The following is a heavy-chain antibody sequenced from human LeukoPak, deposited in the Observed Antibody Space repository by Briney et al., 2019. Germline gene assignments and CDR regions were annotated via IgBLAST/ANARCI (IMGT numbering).Heavy chain of an antibody. Sequence: AGGSLRLSCAASGFTFSSYAMSWVRQAPGKGLEWVSAISGSGDSTYYADSVKGRFTISRDNSKNTLYLQMNSLRAEDTAVYYCARAGSEGTTPDYWGQGTLVTVSS. CDR2: ISGSGDST. J-gene: IGHJ4*02. CDR3: ARAGSEGTTPDY. V-gene: IGHV3-23*01. CDR1: GFTFSSYA. D-gene: IGHD4-17*01.